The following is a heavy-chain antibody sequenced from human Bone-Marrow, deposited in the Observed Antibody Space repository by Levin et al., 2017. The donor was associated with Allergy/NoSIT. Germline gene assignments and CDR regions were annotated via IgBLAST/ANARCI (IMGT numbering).Heavy chain of an antibody. CDR3: VNDRGATPLYYFDY. J-gene: IGHJ4*02. D-gene: IGHD5-12*01. CDR2: ISWNSGSI. V-gene: IGHV3-9*01. Sequence: GGSLRLSCAASGFTFEDYAMHWVRQAPGKGPEWVSGISWNSGSIGDAEYVKGRFTISRDNAKNSLYLQMNSLRAEDTALYYCVNDRGATPLYYFDYWGQGTLVTVSS. CDR1: GFTFEDYA.